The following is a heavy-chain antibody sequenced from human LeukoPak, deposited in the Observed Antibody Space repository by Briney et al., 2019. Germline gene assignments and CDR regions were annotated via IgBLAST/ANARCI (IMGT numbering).Heavy chain of an antibody. CDR3: AREDGTAMDNAFDI. Sequence: SETLSLTCTVSGGPISTTDDYWGWIRQPPGKGPEWIGSIYYTGSTFYNPSLKSRVTISEDPSKNQFSLKLRSVTAADTAVYYCAREDGTAMDNAFDIWGQGTMVTVSS. J-gene: IGHJ3*02. V-gene: IGHV4-39*07. D-gene: IGHD5-18*01. CDR1: GGPISTTDDY. CDR2: IYYTGST.